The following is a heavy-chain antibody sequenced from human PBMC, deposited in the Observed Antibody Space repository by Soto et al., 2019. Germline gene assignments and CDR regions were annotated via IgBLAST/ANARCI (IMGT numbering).Heavy chain of an antibody. Sequence: QVQLQESGPGLVKPSETLSLTCTVSGGSITNYYCSWFRQPPGKGLEWIGYIQYNGYSAYYLSLKRRVTMSMDTSNTQFSLMLESVTAPDTAVYYCARRGFGSLHGLVDVWGQGTTVIVSS. D-gene: IGHD1-26*01. CDR2: IQYNGYS. J-gene: IGHJ6*02. CDR3: ARRGFGSLHGLVDV. CDR1: GGSITNYY. V-gene: IGHV4-59*08.